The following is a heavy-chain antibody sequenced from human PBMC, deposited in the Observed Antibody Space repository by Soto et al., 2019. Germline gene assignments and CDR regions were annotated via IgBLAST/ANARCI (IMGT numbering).Heavy chain of an antibody. J-gene: IGHJ4*02. CDR2: ISYDGSNK. D-gene: IGHD6-19*01. Sequence: QVQLVESGGGVVQPGRSLRLSCAASGFTFSSYGMHWVRQAPGKGLEWVAVISYDGSNKYYADSVKGRFTISRDNSKNTLYLKMNSLRAEGTAVYYCAKDLDYSSALDYWGQGTLVTVSS. CDR3: AKDLDYSSALDY. V-gene: IGHV3-30*18. CDR1: GFTFSSYG.